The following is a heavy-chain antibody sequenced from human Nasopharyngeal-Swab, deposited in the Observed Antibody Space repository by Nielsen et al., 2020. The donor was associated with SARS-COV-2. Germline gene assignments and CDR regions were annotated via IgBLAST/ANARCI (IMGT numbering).Heavy chain of an antibody. CDR1: GYTFSRYS. J-gene: IGHJ4*02. V-gene: IGHV1-3*01. CDR2: INAGVGNT. D-gene: IGHD3-3*01. CDR3: ARSAYEFDY. Sequence: ASVKVSCKASGYTFSRYSIHWVRQAPGQGLEWIGWINAGVGNTKYSQKFQGRVTLTRDTSASTTYMELSSLRSEDTAVYYCARSAYEFDYWGQGTLVTVSS.